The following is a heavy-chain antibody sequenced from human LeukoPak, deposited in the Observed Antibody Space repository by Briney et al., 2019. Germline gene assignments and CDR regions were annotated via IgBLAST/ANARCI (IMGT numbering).Heavy chain of an antibody. J-gene: IGHJ4*02. Sequence: SQTLSLTCTVSGVSISSGDYYWSWIRQPPGKGLEWIGYIYYSGSTYYNPSLKSRVTISVDTSKNQFSLKLSSVTAADTAVYYCARGGLWFGELLYLSEAPYFDYWGQGTLVTVSS. CDR3: ARGGLWFGELLYLSEAPYFDY. CDR2: IYYSGST. V-gene: IGHV4-30-4*01. D-gene: IGHD3-10*01. CDR1: GVSISSGDYY.